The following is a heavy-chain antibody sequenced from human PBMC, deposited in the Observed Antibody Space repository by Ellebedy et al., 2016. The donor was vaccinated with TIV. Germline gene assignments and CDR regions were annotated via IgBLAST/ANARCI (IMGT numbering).Heavy chain of an antibody. CDR3: AKDREYSSGWYYFDY. CDR2: ISGSGGST. D-gene: IGHD6-19*01. V-gene: IGHV3-23*01. Sequence: GESLKISCAASGFNFSSYAMSWVRQAPGKALEWVSVISGSGGSTYYADSVKGRFTISRDNSKNPLYLQMNSLRAGDTAVYYCAKDREYSSGWYYFDYWGQGTLVTVSS. J-gene: IGHJ4*02. CDR1: GFNFSSYA.